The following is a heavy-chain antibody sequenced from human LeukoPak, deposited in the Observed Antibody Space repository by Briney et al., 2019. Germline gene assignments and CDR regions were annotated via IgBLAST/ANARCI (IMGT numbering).Heavy chain of an antibody. CDR3: ASLIAARRHRDYYYYMDV. D-gene: IGHD6-6*01. V-gene: IGHV4-34*01. J-gene: IGHJ6*03. CDR2: INHSGST. CDR1: GGSFSGYY. Sequence: NPSETPSLTCAVYGGSFSGYYWSWIRQPPGKGLEWIGEINHSGSTNYNPSLKSRVTISVDTSKNQFSLKLSSVTAADTAVYYCASLIAARRHRDYYYYMDVWGKGTTVTVSS.